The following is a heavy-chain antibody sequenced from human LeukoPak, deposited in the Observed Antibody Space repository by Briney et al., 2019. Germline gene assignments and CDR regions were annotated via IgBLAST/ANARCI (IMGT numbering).Heavy chain of an antibody. Sequence: SAKVYCKASGYTFTAYYIHWVRQAPRQGPEWMGWINPNSGGTKNAQQFQGRVIMTRDTSISTAYMELRKLRFDDTAVYYCAREMDSGYDFGMFVDYADYWGQGTLVTVSS. CDR1: GYTFTAYY. D-gene: IGHD5-12*01. CDR2: INPNSGGT. V-gene: IGHV1-2*02. CDR3: AREMDSGYDFGMFVDYADY. J-gene: IGHJ4*02.